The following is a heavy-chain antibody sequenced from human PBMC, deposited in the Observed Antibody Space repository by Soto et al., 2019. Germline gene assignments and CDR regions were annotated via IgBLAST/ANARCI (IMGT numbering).Heavy chain of an antibody. D-gene: IGHD3-22*01. CDR1: GYTFTSYG. Sequence: ASVKVSCKASGYTFTSYGISWVRQAPGQGLEWMGWISAYNGNTNYAQKLQGRVTMTTDTSTSTAYMELRSLRSDDTAVYYCARDGYYDRSGYTTAYYYYGMDVWGQGTTVTVSS. J-gene: IGHJ6*02. V-gene: IGHV1-18*04. CDR2: ISAYNGNT. CDR3: ARDGYYDRSGYTTAYYYYGMDV.